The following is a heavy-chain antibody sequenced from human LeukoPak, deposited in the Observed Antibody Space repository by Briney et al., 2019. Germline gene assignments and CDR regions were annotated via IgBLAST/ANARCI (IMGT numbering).Heavy chain of an antibody. CDR2: INHSGST. CDR3: ARAPFPGIAAAGNFDY. CDR1: GGSISSSSYY. Sequence: SETLSLTCTVSGGSISSSSYYWSWIRQPPGKGLEWIGEINHSGSTNYNPSLKSRVTISVDTSKNQFSLKLSSVTAADTAVYYCARAPFPGIAAAGNFDYWGQGTLVTVSS. D-gene: IGHD6-13*01. J-gene: IGHJ4*02. V-gene: IGHV4-39*07.